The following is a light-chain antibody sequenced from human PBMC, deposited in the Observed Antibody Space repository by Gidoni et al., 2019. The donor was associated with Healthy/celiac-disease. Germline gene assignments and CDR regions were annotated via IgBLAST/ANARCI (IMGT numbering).Light chain of an antibody. Sequence: DIVMTQSPDSQAVSLGERATINCKSSQSVLHSSNNKNYLAWYQQKPGQPPKLLIYWASTRESGVPDRFSGSGSGTEFTLTISSLQAEDVAVYYCQEYYSTPRATFSPGTKVDIK. J-gene: IGKJ3*01. CDR3: QEYYSTPRAT. CDR1: QSVLHSSNNKNY. CDR2: WAS. V-gene: IGKV4-1*01.